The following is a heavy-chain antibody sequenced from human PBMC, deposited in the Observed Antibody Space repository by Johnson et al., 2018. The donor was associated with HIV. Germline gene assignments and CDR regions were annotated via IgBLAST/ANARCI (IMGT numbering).Heavy chain of an antibody. CDR2: IYSGGST. CDR3: AKESNRDYSHAFDI. J-gene: IGHJ3*02. D-gene: IGHD4-17*01. CDR1: GFTVSSNY. Sequence: VQLVESGGGAVRPGGSLRLSCAASGFTVSSNYMSWVRQAPGKGLEWVSVIYSGGSTYYADSVKGRFTISRDNSKNTLYLQMNSLRAEDTAVYYCAKESNRDYSHAFDILCQGTMVTVSS. V-gene: IGHV3-66*01.